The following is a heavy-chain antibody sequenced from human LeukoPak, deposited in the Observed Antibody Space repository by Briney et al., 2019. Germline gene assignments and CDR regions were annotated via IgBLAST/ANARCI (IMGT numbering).Heavy chain of an antibody. CDR1: GDSVSSNSAA. V-gene: IGHV6-1*01. CDR3: ARDRGGYTNSSYYFDY. J-gene: IGHJ4*02. CDR2: TYYRSKWST. D-gene: IGHD6-13*01. Sequence: SQTLSLTCAISGDSVSSNSAAWNWIRQSPSRGLEWLGRTYYRSKWSTNYAVSVKSRITINPDTSKNQFSLQLNSVTSEDTAVYYCARDRGGYTNSSYYFDYWGQGILVTVSS.